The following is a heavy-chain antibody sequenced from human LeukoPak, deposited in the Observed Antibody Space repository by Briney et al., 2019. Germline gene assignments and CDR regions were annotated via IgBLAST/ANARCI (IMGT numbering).Heavy chain of an antibody. Sequence: GASVKVSCKAFGYTFTSYTISWVRQAPGQGLEWMGWISTYKGKIKYAQKFQGRVTMTTDTSTSTAYMELRSLRSDDTAVYYCARGPTDSSGWFLFFDHWGQGTLVTVSS. J-gene: IGHJ4*02. D-gene: IGHD6-19*01. CDR3: ARGPTDSSGWFLFFDH. V-gene: IGHV1-18*01. CDR1: GYTFTSYT. CDR2: ISTYKGKI.